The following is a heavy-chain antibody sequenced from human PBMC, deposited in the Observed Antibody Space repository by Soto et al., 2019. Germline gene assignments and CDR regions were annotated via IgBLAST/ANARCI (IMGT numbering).Heavy chain of an antibody. Sequence: EVQLVESGGGLVQPEGSLRLSCAASGFTISNNYMSWVRQAPGKGLEWVSVIYSGGNTHYADSVKGRFTISRDNSKNTLYLEMNNLRAEDTAVYYCADVFVGFWGQGTLVTVSS. CDR1: GFTISNNY. CDR3: ADVFVGF. V-gene: IGHV3-66*01. J-gene: IGHJ4*02. CDR2: IYSGGNT. D-gene: IGHD2-21*01.